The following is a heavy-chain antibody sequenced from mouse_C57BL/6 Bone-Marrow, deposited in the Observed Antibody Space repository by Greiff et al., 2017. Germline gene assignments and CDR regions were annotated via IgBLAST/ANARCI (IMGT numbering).Heavy chain of an antibody. J-gene: IGHJ3*01. V-gene: IGHV1-81*01. Sequence: VQLQQSGAELARPGASVKLSCKASGYTFTSYGISWVKQRTGQGLEWIGEIYPRSGNTYYNEKFKGKATLTADKSSSTAYMELRSLTSEDSAVYFCVRSGSYSNYFAWFAYWGQGTLVTVSA. CDR1: GYTFTSYG. D-gene: IGHD2-5*01. CDR2: IYPRSGNT. CDR3: VRSGSYSNYFAWFAY.